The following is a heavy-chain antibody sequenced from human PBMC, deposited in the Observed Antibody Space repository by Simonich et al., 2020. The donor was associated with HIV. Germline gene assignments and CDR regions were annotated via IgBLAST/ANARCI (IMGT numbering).Heavy chain of an antibody. CDR2: IKPNTWAT. CDR3: ARGPSTGDFDY. CDR1: VYTFTAYC. V-gene: IGHV1-2*02. J-gene: IGHJ4*02. Sequence: QVQLVQSGAEVKRPGASVKFSCKASVYTFTAYCIHSMRQAPGQGLEWMGWIKPNTWATNYAQKLQDRVTMTRETAISTTYMDLSRLRSDDTAVYYCARGPSTGDFDYWGQGTLVTISS. D-gene: IGHD7-27*01.